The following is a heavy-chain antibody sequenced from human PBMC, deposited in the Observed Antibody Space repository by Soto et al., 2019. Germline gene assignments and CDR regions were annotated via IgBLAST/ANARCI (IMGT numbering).Heavy chain of an antibody. V-gene: IGHV3-7*03. CDR2: LNQDGSEE. D-gene: IGHD6-19*01. Sequence: GGSLRLSCAASGFSFSSYALHWVRQAPGKGLEWVANLNQDGSEEQYVDSVKGRFTVSRDNAKKSMDLQMNSLRAEDTAVYYGVRDGSSGWHFDSWGQGTLVTVSS. J-gene: IGHJ4*02. CDR3: VRDGSSGWHFDS. CDR1: GFSFSSYA.